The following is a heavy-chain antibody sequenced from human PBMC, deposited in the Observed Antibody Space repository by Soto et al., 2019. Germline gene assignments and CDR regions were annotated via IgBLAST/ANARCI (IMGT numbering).Heavy chain of an antibody. CDR3: ARDRRSGMDV. CDR2: IYHSGST. J-gene: IGHJ6*02. Sequence: SETLSLTCAVSGGSISSGGYSWSWIRQPPGKGLEWIGYIYHSGSTYYNPSLKSRVTISVDRSKNQFSLKLSSVTAADTAVDYCARDRRSGMDVWGQGTTVTVSS. CDR1: GGSISSGGYS. V-gene: IGHV4-30-2*01.